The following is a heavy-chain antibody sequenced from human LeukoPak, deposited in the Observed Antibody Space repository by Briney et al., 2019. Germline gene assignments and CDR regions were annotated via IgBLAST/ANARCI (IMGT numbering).Heavy chain of an antibody. J-gene: IGHJ6*03. CDR3: VTGKPGPYYYYMDV. CDR2: ISSSGTST. Sequence: GGSLRLSCAASGFTFSDYYMAWIRQAPGKGLEWVSHISSSGTSTLDADSVKGRFTISRDNAKNSLYLLLNSLRAEDTGVYYCVTGKPGPYYYYMDVWGKGTTVTVSS. D-gene: IGHD3-10*01. CDR1: GFTFSDYY. V-gene: IGHV3-11*04.